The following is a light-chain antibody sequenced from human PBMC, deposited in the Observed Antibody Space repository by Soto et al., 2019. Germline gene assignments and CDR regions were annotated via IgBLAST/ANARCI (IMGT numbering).Light chain of an antibody. CDR3: QEHNS. CDR1: QNVNRY. CDR2: DAS. Sequence: ETVLTQSPATLSLSPGERATLSCRASQNVNRYVAWYQQKPGQAPRLLIYDASTRAAGVPARFSGSGSGTDFYRSISSLEPEEFAVYYCQEHNSFGGGTKVEIK. V-gene: IGKV3-11*01. J-gene: IGKJ4*01.